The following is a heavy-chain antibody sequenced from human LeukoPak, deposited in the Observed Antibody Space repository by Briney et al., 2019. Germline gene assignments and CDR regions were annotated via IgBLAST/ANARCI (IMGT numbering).Heavy chain of an antibody. CDR2: ISGSGGST. Sequence: PGGSLRLSCAASGFTFSSYAMSWVRQAPGKGLEWVSAISGSGGSTYYADSVKGRFTISRDNSENTLYLQMNSLRAEDTAVYYCAKAYDYYYYYGMDVWGQGTTVTVSS. CDR3: AKAYDYYYYYGMDV. V-gene: IGHV3-23*01. D-gene: IGHD4-17*01. CDR1: GFTFSSYA. J-gene: IGHJ6*02.